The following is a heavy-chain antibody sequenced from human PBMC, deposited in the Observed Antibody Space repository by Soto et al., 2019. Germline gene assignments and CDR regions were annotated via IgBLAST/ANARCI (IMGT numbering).Heavy chain of an antibody. CDR2: IYYSGST. V-gene: IGHV4-31*03. CDR3: ARDGRPGVRGVIIGFDY. Sequence: QVQLQESGPGLVKPSQTLSLTCTVSGGSISSGGYYWSWIRQHPGKGLEWIGYIYYSGSTYYNPSLKSRVTISVDTSKNQFSLKLSSVTAADTAVYYCARDGRPGVRGVIIGFDYWGQGTLVTVSS. CDR1: GGSISSGGYY. J-gene: IGHJ4*02. D-gene: IGHD3-10*01.